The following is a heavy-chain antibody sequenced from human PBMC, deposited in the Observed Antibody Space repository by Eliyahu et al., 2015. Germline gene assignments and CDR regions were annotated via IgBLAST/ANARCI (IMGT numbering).Heavy chain of an antibody. Sequence: QVQLQESGPGLVKPSETLSLTXTVXGGSISSYSWXWXRQPPGKXLEWIGYIYXSGSTNYNPSLKSRVTISVDTSKNQFSLKLSSVTAADTAVYYCARVSREGVVIIFDYWGQGTLVTASS. CDR2: IYXSGST. CDR1: GGSISSYS. D-gene: IGHD3-3*01. J-gene: IGHJ4*02. V-gene: IGHV4-59*01. CDR3: ARVSREGVVIIFDY.